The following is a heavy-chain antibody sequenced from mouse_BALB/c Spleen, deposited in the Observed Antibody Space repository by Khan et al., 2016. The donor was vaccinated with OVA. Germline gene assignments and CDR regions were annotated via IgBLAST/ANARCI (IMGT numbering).Heavy chain of an antibody. V-gene: IGHV5-17*02. CDR1: GFTFSTYG. CDR2: ISGDSSTV. D-gene: IGHD1-1*01. CDR3: ATSYFSGYYFDY. Sequence: EVELVESGGGLVQPGGSRKLSCAASGFTFSTYGMHWVRQAPEKGLEWVAYISGDSSTVYYADTVKGRFTISSDNPKNTLFLQMTSLMSEDTSRYYCATSYFSGYYFDYWGPGTTLTVSS. J-gene: IGHJ2*01.